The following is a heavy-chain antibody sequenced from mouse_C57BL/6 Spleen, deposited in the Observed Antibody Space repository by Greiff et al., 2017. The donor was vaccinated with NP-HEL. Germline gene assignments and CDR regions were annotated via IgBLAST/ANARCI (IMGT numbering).Heavy chain of an antibody. J-gene: IGHJ4*01. CDR3: ARNPGAIYYDYDGVMDY. V-gene: IGHV2-9-1*01. CDR1: GFSLTSYA. D-gene: IGHD2-4*01. CDR2: IWTGGGT. Sequence: VQGVESGPGLVAPSQSLSITCTVSGFSLTSYAISWVRQPPGKGLEWLGVIWTGGGTNYNSALKSRLSISKDNSKSQVFLKMNSLQTDDTARYYCARNPGAIYYDYDGVMDYWGQGTSVTVSS.